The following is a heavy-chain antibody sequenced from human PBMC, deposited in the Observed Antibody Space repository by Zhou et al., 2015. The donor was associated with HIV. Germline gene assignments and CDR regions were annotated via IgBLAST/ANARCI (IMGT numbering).Heavy chain of an antibody. CDR3: ARLDRRGYELYNWFDP. J-gene: IGHJ5*02. CDR1: GYTFSIYG. CDR2: IHTGNGRT. D-gene: IGHD5-12*01. V-gene: IGHV1-3*04. Sequence: QVQLVQSGAEVTKPGASVKVSCKTSGYTFSIYGVHWVRQAPGQRPEWIGWIHTGNGRTKYSQNFQGRVIITRDTSASTAYMELRSLTSEDTAVYFCARLDRRGYELYNWFDPWGQGTLVTVSS.